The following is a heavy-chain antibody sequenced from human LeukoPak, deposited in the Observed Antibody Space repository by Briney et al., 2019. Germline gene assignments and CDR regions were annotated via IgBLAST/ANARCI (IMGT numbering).Heavy chain of an antibody. Sequence: GASVKVSCKASGYTFTGYYMHWVRQAPGQGLEWMGWINPNSGGKNYAQKFQGRVTMTRDTSISTAYMELSRLRSDDTAVYYCARGTGRGSIAARSSDFDYWGQGTLVTVSS. CDR1: GYTFTGYY. V-gene: IGHV1-2*02. D-gene: IGHD6-6*01. CDR3: ARGTGRGSIAARSSDFDY. J-gene: IGHJ4*02. CDR2: INPNSGGK.